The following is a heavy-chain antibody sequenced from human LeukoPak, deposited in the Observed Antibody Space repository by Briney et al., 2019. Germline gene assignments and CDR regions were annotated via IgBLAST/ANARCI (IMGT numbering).Heavy chain of an antibody. CDR3: ARGAYYGSGSYYAFDI. Sequence: TLSLTCTVSGGSISSGGYYWSWIRQHPGKGLEWIGYIYYSGSTYYNPSLKSRVTISVDTSKNQFSLKLSSVTAADTAVYYCARGAYYGSGSYYAFDIWGQGTMVTVSP. D-gene: IGHD3-10*01. CDR1: GGSISSGGYY. V-gene: IGHV4-31*03. CDR2: IYYSGST. J-gene: IGHJ3*02.